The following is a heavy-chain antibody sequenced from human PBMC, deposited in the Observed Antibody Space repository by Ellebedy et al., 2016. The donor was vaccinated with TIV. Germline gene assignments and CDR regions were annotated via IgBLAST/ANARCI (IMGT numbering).Heavy chain of an antibody. CDR1: GFTFSNYH. Sequence: GESLKISCAASGFTFSNYHMHWVRQAPGKGLEWVALIWSDGSLNCYADSVKGRFTLSRDSSKNTLYLQMNSLRADDTALYYCAREVLGGQGDMDVWGQGTAVTVSS. V-gene: IGHV3-33*01. CDR3: AREVLGGQGDMDV. J-gene: IGHJ6*02. CDR2: IWSDGSLN. D-gene: IGHD4/OR15-4a*01.